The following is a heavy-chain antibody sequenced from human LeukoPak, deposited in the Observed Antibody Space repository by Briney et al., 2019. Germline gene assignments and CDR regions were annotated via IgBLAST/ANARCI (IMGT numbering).Heavy chain of an antibody. CDR1: GFTFSSYW. CDR3: AKDIGAGTAFSFFDY. V-gene: IGHV3-74*01. D-gene: IGHD6-19*01. CDR2: INTDGTST. J-gene: IGHJ4*02. Sequence: GGSLRLSCAASGFTFSSYWMHWVRQAPGKGLVGVSRINTDGTSTTYADSVKGRFTISRDNAKNTLYLQMNSLRAEDTAVYYCAKDIGAGTAFSFFDYWGQGTLVTVSS.